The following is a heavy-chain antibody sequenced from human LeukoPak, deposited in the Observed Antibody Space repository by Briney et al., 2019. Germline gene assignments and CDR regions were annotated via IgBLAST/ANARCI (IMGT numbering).Heavy chain of an antibody. CDR3: ARYGSGSLAEFDI. Sequence: SETLSLTCTVSGGSISSGSYYWSWIRQPAGKGLEWIGRIYTSGSTNYNPSLKSRVTISVDTSKNQFSLKLSSVTAADTAVYYCARYGSGSLAEFDIWGQGTMVTVSS. J-gene: IGHJ3*02. CDR1: GGSISSGSYY. CDR2: IYTSGST. V-gene: IGHV4-61*02. D-gene: IGHD3-10*01.